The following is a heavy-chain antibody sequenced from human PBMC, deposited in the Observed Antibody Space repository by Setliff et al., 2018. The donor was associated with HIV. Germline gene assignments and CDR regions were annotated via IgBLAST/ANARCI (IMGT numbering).Heavy chain of an antibody. CDR3: AKSSMYSSPYYFDY. Sequence: GGSLRLSCVASGFTFTSHGMSWVRQAPGKGLEWVSAISGGGGGTYFADSVKGRFTISRDNSKNTLYLQMNSLRVEDTAVYYCAKSSMYSSPYYFDYWGQGTLVTVSS. D-gene: IGHD6-13*01. V-gene: IGHV3-23*01. CDR1: GFTFTSHG. J-gene: IGHJ4*02. CDR2: ISGGGGGT.